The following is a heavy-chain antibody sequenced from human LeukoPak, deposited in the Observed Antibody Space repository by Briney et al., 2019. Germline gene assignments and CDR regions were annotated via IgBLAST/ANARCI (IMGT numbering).Heavy chain of an antibody. D-gene: IGHD1-26*01. Sequence: ASVKVSCKASGYTFTGYYMHWVRQAPGQGLEWMGWINPNSGGTNYAQKFQGRVTMTRDTSISIAYMELSRLRSDDTAVYYCARLGIVGATTPDYWGQGTLVTVSS. CDR2: INPNSGGT. CDR1: GYTFTGYY. CDR3: ARLGIVGATTPDY. J-gene: IGHJ4*02. V-gene: IGHV1-2*02.